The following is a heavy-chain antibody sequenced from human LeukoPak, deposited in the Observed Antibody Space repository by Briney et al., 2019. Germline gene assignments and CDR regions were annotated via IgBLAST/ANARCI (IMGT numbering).Heavy chain of an antibody. J-gene: IGHJ5*02. Sequence: PGGSLRLSCAASGFTFSDYAMSWVRQAPGKGLEWVSGISCSGVNTDYATSVKGRFTISRDNTKSTLHLLMNSLRVEDTATYYCAKGRNSGSYFGIDPWGQGTPVSVSS. CDR1: GFTFSDYA. CDR2: ISCSGVNT. D-gene: IGHD3-10*01. V-gene: IGHV3-23*01. CDR3: AKGRNSGSYFGIDP.